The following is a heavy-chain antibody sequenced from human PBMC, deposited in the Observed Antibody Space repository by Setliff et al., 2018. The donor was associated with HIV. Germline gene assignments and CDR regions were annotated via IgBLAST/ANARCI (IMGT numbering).Heavy chain of an antibody. D-gene: IGHD2-21*01. CDR1: GGFFSSTNW. V-gene: IGHV4-4*02. CDR2: IYHTGSA. Sequence: PSETLSLTCAVSGGFFSSTNWWGWVRQSPGKGLEWIGEIYHTGSANYNPSLTGRVIISGDKSKNQFSLKLKSLTAADTALYYCVRERRTPSYSTSSGRTYQCNMDVWGKGTTVTVSS. CDR3: VRERRTPSYSTSSGRTYQCNMDV. J-gene: IGHJ6*03.